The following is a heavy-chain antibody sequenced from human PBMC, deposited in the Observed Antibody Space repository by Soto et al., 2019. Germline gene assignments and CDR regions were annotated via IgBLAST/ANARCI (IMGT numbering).Heavy chain of an antibody. CDR3: ARMRPGSGSYYNLGVGNLNDYYMDV. J-gene: IGHJ6*03. CDR1: GGSISSYY. Sequence: QVQLQESGPGLVKPSETLSLTCTVSGGSISSYYWSWIRQPPGKGLEWIGYIYYSGSTNYNPSLKNRVTRSSDTSKNEFSLKQSSMTAAGTAVDYCARMRPGSGSYYNLGVGNLNDYYMDVWGKGTTVTVSS. CDR2: IYYSGST. D-gene: IGHD3-10*01. V-gene: IGHV4-59*08.